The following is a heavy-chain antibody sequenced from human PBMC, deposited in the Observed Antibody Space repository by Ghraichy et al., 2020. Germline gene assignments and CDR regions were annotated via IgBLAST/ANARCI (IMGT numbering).Heavy chain of an antibody. CDR1: GFTFSSYG. V-gene: IGHV3-33*01. J-gene: IGHJ2*01. D-gene: IGHD2-15*01. Sequence: GGSLRLSCAASGFTFSSYGMHWVRQAPGKGLEWVAVIWYDGSNKYYADSVKGRFTISRDNSKNTLYLQMNSLRAEDTAVYYCARGREVEVVAAGFDLWGRGTLVTVSS. CDR3: ARGREVEVVAAGFDL. CDR2: IWYDGSNK.